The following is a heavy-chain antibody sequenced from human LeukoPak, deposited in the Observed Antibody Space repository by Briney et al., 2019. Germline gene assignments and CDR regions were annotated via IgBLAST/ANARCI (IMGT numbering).Heavy chain of an antibody. CDR2: INSDGSRA. CDR1: GFNFSIYW. Sequence: AGGSLRLSCAASGFNFSIYWMHWVRQAPGKGLVWVSRINSDGSRAIYADSVKGRFTFSRDNAKNILYLQMDSLRAEDTAVYYCARAGGYYYYYMDVWGKGTRVTVSS. J-gene: IGHJ6*03. CDR3: ARAGGYYYYYMDV. V-gene: IGHV3-74*01. D-gene: IGHD2-15*01.